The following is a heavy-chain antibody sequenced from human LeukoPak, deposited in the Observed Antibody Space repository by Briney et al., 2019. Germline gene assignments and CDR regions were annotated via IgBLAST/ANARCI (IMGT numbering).Heavy chain of an antibody. CDR3: AREDIVVVIASNSVYYYYYVMDV. CDR1: GFTFSSYA. CDR2: ISYDGSNK. V-gene: IGHV3-30-3*01. Sequence: QPGRSLRLSCAASGFTFSSYAMHWVRQAPGKGLEWVAVISYDGSNKYYADSVKGRFTISRDNSKNTLYLQMNSLRAEDTAVYYCAREDIVVVIASNSVYYYYYVMDVWGQGTTVTVSS. D-gene: IGHD2-21*01. J-gene: IGHJ6*02.